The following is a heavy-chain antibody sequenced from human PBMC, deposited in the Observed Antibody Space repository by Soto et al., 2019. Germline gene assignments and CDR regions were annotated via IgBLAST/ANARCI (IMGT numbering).Heavy chain of an antibody. CDR1: GFTLSSYN. V-gene: IGHV3-48*02. D-gene: IGHD6-13*01. Sequence: ESGGGLVQPGGSLRLSCAASGFTLSSYNMNWVRQATGKGLEWVSYISGSSDTIYYADSVKGRFTISRDNAKNSLYLQMDSLRDEDTAVYYCARDHGGSTWFVGIYYYFGVDVWGQVTTVTVSS. CDR2: ISGSSDTI. CDR3: ARDHGGSTWFVGIYYYFGVDV. J-gene: IGHJ6*02.